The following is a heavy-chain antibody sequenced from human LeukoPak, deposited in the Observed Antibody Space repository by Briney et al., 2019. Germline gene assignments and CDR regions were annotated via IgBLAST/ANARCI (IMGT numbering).Heavy chain of an antibody. CDR1: GFTFSRYS. Sequence: GGSLRLSCAASGFTFSRYSVNWVRQAPGKGLECVSSISSGSSFMYYADSVKGRFTISRDNAKNSLYLQMNSLRAKDTALYYCARDYYDSSGSSWFDPWGQGTLVTVSS. V-gene: IGHV3-21*01. CDR3: ARDYYDSSGSSWFDP. D-gene: IGHD3-22*01. CDR2: ISSGSSFM. J-gene: IGHJ5*02.